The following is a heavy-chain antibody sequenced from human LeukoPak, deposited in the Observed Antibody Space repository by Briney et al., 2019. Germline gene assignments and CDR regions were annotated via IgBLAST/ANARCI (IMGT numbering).Heavy chain of an antibody. Sequence: GGSLRLSCAASAFTFSSYAMSWVRQAPGKGLEWVSAISSSGASTYYADSVKGRFTISRDNSKNTLYLQMNSLRAEDTAVYYCAKYVVVVPTAIRAFDYWGQGTLVTVSS. D-gene: IGHD2-2*02. CDR1: AFTFSSYA. J-gene: IGHJ4*02. CDR3: AKYVVVVPTAIRAFDY. CDR2: ISSSGAST. V-gene: IGHV3-23*01.